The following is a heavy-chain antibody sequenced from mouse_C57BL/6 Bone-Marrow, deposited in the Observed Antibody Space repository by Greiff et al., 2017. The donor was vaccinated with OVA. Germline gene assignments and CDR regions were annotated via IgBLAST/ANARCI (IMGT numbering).Heavy chain of an antibody. CDR3: ARQLRLPIYYAMDY. J-gene: IGHJ4*01. V-gene: IGHV1-81*01. Sequence: VQLQQSGAELARPGASVKLSCKASGYTFTSYGISWVKQRTGQGLEWIGEIYPRSGNTYYNEKFKGKATLTADKSSSTAYMELRSLTSEDSAVYFCARQLRLPIYYAMDYWGQGTSVTVSS. D-gene: IGHD3-2*02. CDR2: IYPRSGNT. CDR1: GYTFTSYG.